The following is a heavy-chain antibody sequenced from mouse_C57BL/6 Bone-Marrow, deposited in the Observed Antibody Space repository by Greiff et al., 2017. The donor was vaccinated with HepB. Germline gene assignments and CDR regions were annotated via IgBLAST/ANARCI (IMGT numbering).Heavy chain of an antibody. V-gene: IGHV5-9-1*02. Sequence: EVQVVESGEGLVKPGGSLKLSCAASGFTFSSYAMSWVRQTPEKRLEWVAYISSGGDYIYYADTVKGRFTISRDNARNTLYLQMSSLKSEDTAMYYCTRGDGYYPHFDYWGQGTTLTVSS. CDR1: GFTFSSYA. CDR2: ISSGGDYI. J-gene: IGHJ2*01. D-gene: IGHD2-3*01. CDR3: TRGDGYYPHFDY.